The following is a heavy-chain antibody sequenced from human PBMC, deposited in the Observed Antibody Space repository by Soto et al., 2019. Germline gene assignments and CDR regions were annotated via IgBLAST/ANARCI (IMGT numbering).Heavy chain of an antibody. Sequence: PVKASCTDSGGTYNSYSISWVRQSKEQGLEWMGGIIPIFGTANYAQKFQGRVTITADESTSTAYMELSSLRSEDTAVYYCARGGIGYCSGGSCYYFDYWGQGTLVTVSS. CDR1: GGTYNSYS. CDR2: IIPIFGTA. CDR3: ARGGIGYCSGGSCYYFDY. D-gene: IGHD2-15*01. V-gene: IGHV1-69*01. J-gene: IGHJ4*02.